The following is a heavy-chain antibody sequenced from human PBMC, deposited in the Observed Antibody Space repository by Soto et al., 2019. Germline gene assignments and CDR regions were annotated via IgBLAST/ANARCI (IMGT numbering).Heavy chain of an antibody. J-gene: IGHJ4*02. Sequence: PGESLKISCQTSGYTFTNYWIGWVRHMPGRGLEWMGLIFPRDSDTRYHSSFEGQVTISSDRSIATAYLQWTSLKASDTAIYFCARLGSLLQPIDYWGQRNPVTVSS. V-gene: IGHV5-51*01. CDR3: ARLGSLLQPIDY. CDR2: IFPRDSDT. D-gene: IGHD4-4*01. CDR1: GYTFTNYW.